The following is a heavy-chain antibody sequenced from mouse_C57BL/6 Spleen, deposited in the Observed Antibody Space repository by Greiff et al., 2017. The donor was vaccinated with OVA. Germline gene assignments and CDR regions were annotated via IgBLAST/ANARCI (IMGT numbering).Heavy chain of an antibody. CDR2: IYPGDGDT. Sequence: VQLQQSGPELVKPGASVKISCTASGYAFSSSWMNWVQQRPGKGLEWIGRIYPGDGDTNYTGKFTGTATLTADKSSSTAYMQLSSLTSEDSAVYFCARGVQLWFAKWGEGALVTVSA. CDR1: GYAFSSSW. J-gene: IGHJ3*01. CDR3: ARGVQLWFAK. D-gene: IGHD3-1*01. V-gene: IGHV1-82*01.